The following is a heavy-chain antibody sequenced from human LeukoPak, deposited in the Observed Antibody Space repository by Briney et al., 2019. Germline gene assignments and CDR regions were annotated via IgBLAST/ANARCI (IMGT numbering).Heavy chain of an antibody. CDR1: GFTVSSNY. Sequence: GGSLRLSCAASGFTVSSNYMNWVRQAPGKGLEWVSVLYSGGDTYYTDSVKGRFTISRDNSKNMLYLQMNSLRVDDTAVYYCARDLPGVRYYYGLDVWGQGTTVTVTS. CDR3: ARDLPGVRYYYGLDV. CDR2: LYSGGDT. D-gene: IGHD3-10*01. V-gene: IGHV3-53*01. J-gene: IGHJ6*02.